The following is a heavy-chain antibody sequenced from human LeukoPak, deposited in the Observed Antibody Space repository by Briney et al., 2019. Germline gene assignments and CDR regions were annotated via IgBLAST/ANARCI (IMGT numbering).Heavy chain of an antibody. J-gene: IGHJ4*02. CDR2: IKEDGTDK. CDR3: ARDRGWFTFDS. CDR1: GFTFNDSW. Sequence: PLGSLRLSCVTPGFTFNDSWMTWIRQAPGKGTEWVAHIKEDGTDKQYVDSVKGRLTISRDNAKKSLFLQMNSLRAEDTALYYCARDRGWFTFDSWGQGTRVTVSS. V-gene: IGHV3-7*01. D-gene: IGHD6-19*01.